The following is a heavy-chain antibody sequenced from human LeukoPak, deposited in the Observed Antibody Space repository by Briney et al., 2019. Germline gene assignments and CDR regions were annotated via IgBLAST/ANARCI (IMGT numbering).Heavy chain of an antibody. V-gene: IGHV3-30*18. D-gene: IGHD1-1*01. J-gene: IGHJ3*02. CDR3: AKFAYNWNAPDGFDM. CDR2: ISYDGSVK. CDR1: RFSFSDYN. Sequence: GGSLRLSCRASRFSFSDYNMHWVRQAPGKGLEWVAVISYDGSVKHYADSVRGRFTISRDNSKSTLFLQMNSLRTDDTSVYFCAKFAYNWNAPDGFDMWGQGTMVIVSS.